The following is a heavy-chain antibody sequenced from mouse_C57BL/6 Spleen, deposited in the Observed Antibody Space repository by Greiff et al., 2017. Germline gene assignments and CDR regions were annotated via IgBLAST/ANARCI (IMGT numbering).Heavy chain of an antibody. CDR1: GYAFSSYW. V-gene: IGHV1-80*01. CDR3: ARSGTTVVAPFDY. Sequence: VQLQQSGAELVKPGASVKISCKASGYAFSSYWMNWVKQWPGKGLEWIGQIYPGDGDTNYNGKFKGKATLTADKSSSTAYMQLSSLTSEDSAVYFCARSGTTVVAPFDYWGQGTTLTVSS. CDR2: IYPGDGDT. J-gene: IGHJ2*01. D-gene: IGHD1-1*01.